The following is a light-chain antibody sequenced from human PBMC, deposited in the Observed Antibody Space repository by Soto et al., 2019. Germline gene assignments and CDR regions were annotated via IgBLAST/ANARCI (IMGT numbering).Light chain of an antibody. J-gene: IGKJ1*01. Sequence: DIQMTQSPSTLSASVGDRVIITCRASQSVSSWLAWYQQKPGKAPNLLIYKASILKSGVPSRFSGSGYGTEVTLTISGLQPDDFATYYCQQYDNDSWTFGQGTKVEIK. CDR2: KAS. CDR1: QSVSSW. V-gene: IGKV1-5*03. CDR3: QQYDNDSWT.